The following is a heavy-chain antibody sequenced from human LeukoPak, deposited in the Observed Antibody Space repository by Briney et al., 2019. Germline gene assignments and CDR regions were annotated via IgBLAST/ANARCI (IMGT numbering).Heavy chain of an antibody. J-gene: IGHJ4*02. CDR1: GYSFTSYW. Sequence: GESLKISCKGSGYSFTSYWIGWVRQMPGKGLEWMGIIYPGDSDTRYSPSFQGQVTISADKSISTAYLQWSSLKASDTAMYYCARRGYYYGSGSYTYHFDYWGQGTLVTVSS. V-gene: IGHV5-51*01. CDR3: ARRGYYYGSGSYTYHFDY. D-gene: IGHD3-10*01. CDR2: IYPGDSDT.